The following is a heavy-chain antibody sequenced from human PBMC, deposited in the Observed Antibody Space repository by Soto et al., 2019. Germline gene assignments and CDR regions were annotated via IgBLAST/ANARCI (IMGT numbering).Heavy chain of an antibody. V-gene: IGHV2-70*04. CDR3: ARIRDYYYGMDV. J-gene: IGHJ6*02. CDR2: IDWDDDK. Sequence: SGPTLVNPTQTLTLTCTFSGFSLSTSGMRVSWIRQPPGKALEWLARIDWDDDKFYSTSLKTRLTISKDTSKNQVVLTMTNMGPVDTATYYCARIRDYYYGMDVWGQGTTVTVSS. CDR1: GFSLSTSGMR.